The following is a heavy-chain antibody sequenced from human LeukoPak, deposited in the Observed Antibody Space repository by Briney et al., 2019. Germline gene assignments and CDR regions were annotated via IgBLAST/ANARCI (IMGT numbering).Heavy chain of an antibody. D-gene: IGHD2-15*01. V-gene: IGHV3-48*03. Sequence: PGGSLRLSXAASGFTFSTYEMNWVRQAPGKGLEWVSYISSSGSAINYADSVKGRFTISRDNAKNSLYLQMNSLRAEDTAVYYCARVPCGTCFANWFDPWGQGTLVTVSS. CDR3: ARVPCGTCFANWFDP. CDR1: GFTFSTYE. J-gene: IGHJ5*02. CDR2: ISSSGSAI.